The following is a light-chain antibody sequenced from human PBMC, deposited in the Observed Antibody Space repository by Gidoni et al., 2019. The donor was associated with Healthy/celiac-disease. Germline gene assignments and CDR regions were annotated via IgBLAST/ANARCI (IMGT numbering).Light chain of an antibody. CDR1: QSVSSN. V-gene: IGKV3-15*01. Sequence: EIVMTQSPATLSVSPGERATLSCRASQSVSSNLAWYQQKPGQAPILLIYGAYTRATGVPARFRGSGSGTDFTLTISSLQSEDFAVYYCQQYNNWPPYTFGQGTKLEIK. CDR3: QQYNNWPPYT. CDR2: GAY. J-gene: IGKJ2*01.